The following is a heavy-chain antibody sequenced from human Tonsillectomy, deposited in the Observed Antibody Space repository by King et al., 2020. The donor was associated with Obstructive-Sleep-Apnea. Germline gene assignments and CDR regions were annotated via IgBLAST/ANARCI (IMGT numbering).Heavy chain of an antibody. CDR1: GFTFSNAW. CDR2: IKSKTDGGTT. D-gene: IGHD1-26*01. CDR3: TTNHLAATLPH. V-gene: IGHV3-15*01. Sequence: VQLVESGGGLVKPGGSLRLSCAASGFTFSNAWMSWVRQAPGKGLEWVGRIKSKTDGGTTDYAAPVKGRFTISRDDSKNTLYRQMNSLKTEDTAVYYCTTNHLAATLPHWGQGTLVTVSS. J-gene: IGHJ4*02.